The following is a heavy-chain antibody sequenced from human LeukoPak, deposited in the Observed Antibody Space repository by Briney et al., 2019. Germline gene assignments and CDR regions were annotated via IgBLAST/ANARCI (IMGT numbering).Heavy chain of an antibody. CDR1: GYTFTSYG. CDR3: ARDLSSGSYRYYYYGMDV. J-gene: IGHJ6*02. V-gene: IGHV1-18*01. D-gene: IGHD1-26*01. Sequence: ASVKVSRKASGYTFTSYGISSVRQAPGQGLEWMGWISAYNGNTNYAQKLQGRVTMTTDTSTSTAYMELRSLRSDDTAVYYCARDLSSGSYRYYYYGMDVWGQGTTVTVSS. CDR2: ISAYNGNT.